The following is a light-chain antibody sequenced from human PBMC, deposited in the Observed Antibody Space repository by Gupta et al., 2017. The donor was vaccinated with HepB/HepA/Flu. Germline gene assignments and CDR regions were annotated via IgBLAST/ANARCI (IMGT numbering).Light chain of an antibody. CDR2: LGS. V-gene: IGKV2-28*01. CDR1: QSLLHSNGYNY. Sequence: SLPVTPGEQASISCRSSQSLLHSNGYNYLDWYLQKPGQSPQLLIYLGSNRASGVPDRFSGSGSGTDFTLKISRVEAEDVGVYYCMQALQTPPTFGQGTKVEIK. CDR3: MQALQTPPT. J-gene: IGKJ1*01.